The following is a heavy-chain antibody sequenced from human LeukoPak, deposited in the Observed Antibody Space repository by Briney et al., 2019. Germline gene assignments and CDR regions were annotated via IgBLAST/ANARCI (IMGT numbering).Heavy chain of an antibody. D-gene: IGHD4-17*01. Sequence: GGSLRLSCAASGFTFSSYAMNWVRQAPGKGLEWVSAISGSGGSTNYADSVKGRFTISRDNSKNTLYLQMNSLRAEDTAVYYCAKETTVTIFYYWGQGTLVTVSS. CDR1: GFTFSSYA. CDR3: AKETTVTIFYY. V-gene: IGHV3-23*01. J-gene: IGHJ4*02. CDR2: ISGSGGST.